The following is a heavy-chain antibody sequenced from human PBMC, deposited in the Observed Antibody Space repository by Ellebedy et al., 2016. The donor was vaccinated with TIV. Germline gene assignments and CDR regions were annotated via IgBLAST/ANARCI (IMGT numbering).Heavy chain of an antibody. CDR3: AKGRQTVTPNSFDI. V-gene: IGHV3-30*18. Sequence: GESLKISXAASRFIFSDYCMHWVRQAPGKGLEWVAFISYYGYNQYYADSVKGRFTISRDNSRNTLYLQMNSVRGEDTAIYFCAKGRQTVTPNSFDIWGQGTMVTVSS. CDR2: ISYYGYNQ. J-gene: IGHJ3*02. D-gene: IGHD1-14*01. CDR1: RFIFSDYC.